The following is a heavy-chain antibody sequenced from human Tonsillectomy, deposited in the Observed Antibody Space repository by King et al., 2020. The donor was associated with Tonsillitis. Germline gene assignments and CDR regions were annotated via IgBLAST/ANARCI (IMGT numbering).Heavy chain of an antibody. CDR2: MSYDGTTK. D-gene: IGHD6-19*01. Sequence: HVQLVESGGGVVQPGKSLRLSCAASGFIFSSYAMHWVRQAPGKGLEWVAVMSYDGTTKYYADSMKGRFTISRDNSKKALYLQMNTLRSEDTAVYYCARVREQWLLSPGLDCWGQGTLVTVSS. V-gene: IGHV3-30*04. CDR3: ARVREQWLLSPGLDC. CDR1: GFIFSSYA. J-gene: IGHJ4*02.